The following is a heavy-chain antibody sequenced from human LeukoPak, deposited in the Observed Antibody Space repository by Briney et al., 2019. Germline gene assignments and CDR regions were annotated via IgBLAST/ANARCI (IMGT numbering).Heavy chain of an antibody. CDR3: AKAYYYDSSGYYYDDAFDI. CDR1: GFTFSSYG. V-gene: IGHV3-23*01. CDR2: ISGSGGST. D-gene: IGHD3-22*01. J-gene: IGHJ3*02. Sequence: QPGGSLRLSCAASGFTFSSYGMSWVRQAPGKGLEWVSAISGSGGSTYYADSVKGRFTISRDNSKNTLYLQMNSLRAEDTAVYYCAKAYYYDSSGYYYDDAFDIWGQGTMVTVSS.